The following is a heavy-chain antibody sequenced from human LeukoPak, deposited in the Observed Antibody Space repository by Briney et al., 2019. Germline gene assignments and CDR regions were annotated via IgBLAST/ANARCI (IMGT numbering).Heavy chain of an antibody. CDR2: IYYSGST. V-gene: IGHV4-39*01. D-gene: IGHD1-26*01. Sequence: PSETLSLTCTVSGDSISSSDYYWGWIRQPPGKGLEWIGSIYYSGSTYYNPSLKSRVTISVDTSRNQFSLKVSSVTAADTAVYYCARRRGALDYWGQGTLVTVSS. J-gene: IGHJ4*02. CDR1: GDSISSSDYY. CDR3: ARRRGALDY.